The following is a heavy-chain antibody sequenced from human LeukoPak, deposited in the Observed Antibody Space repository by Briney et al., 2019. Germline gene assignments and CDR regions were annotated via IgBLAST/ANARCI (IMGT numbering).Heavy chain of an antibody. CDR3: ARDVMITFGGVIVTYFDY. V-gene: IGHV4-34*01. Sequence: PSETLSLTCAVYGGSFSGYYWSWIRQPPGKGLEWIGEINHSGSTNCNPSLKSRVTISVDTSKNQFSLKLSSVTAADTAVYYCARDVMITFGGVIVTYFDYWGQGTLVTVSS. D-gene: IGHD3-16*02. J-gene: IGHJ4*02. CDR2: INHSGST. CDR1: GGSFSGYY.